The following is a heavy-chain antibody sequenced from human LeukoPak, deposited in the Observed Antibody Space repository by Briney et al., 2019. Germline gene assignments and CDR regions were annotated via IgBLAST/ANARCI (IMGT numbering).Heavy chain of an antibody. CDR3: ARGKVARFDY. CDR2: IDYSGST. V-gene: IGHV4-59*01. CDR1: GGSISSDY. D-gene: IGHD2-15*01. Sequence: SETLSLTCTVSGGSISSDYWTWIRQPPGKGLEWIGYIDYSGSTNYNSSLKSRVSIAVHTSKKQFSLNVSSVTAADTAVYYCARGKVARFDYWGQGTLVTVSS. J-gene: IGHJ4*02.